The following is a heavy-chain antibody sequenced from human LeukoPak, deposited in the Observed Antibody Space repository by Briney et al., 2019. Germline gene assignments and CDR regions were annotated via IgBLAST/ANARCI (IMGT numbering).Heavy chain of an antibody. J-gene: IGHJ6*03. CDR2: INHSGST. CDR1: GGSFSGYY. V-gene: IGHV4-34*01. CDR3: ARTLIAAAAYGRMGYYYYYMDV. Sequence: SETLSLTCAVYGGSFSGYYWSWIRQPPGKGLEWIGEINHSGSTNYNPSLESRVTISVDTSKNQFSLKLSSVTAADTAVYYCARTLIAAAAYGRMGYYYYYMDVWGKGTTVTVSS. D-gene: IGHD6-13*01.